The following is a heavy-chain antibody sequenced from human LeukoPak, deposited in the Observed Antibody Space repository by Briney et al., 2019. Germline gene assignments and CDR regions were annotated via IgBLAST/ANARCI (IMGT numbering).Heavy chain of an antibody. J-gene: IGHJ4*02. CDR2: ITGSGAYT. CDR1: GFTFNNYA. Sequence: GGSLRLSCTASGFTFNNYAMTWVRQAPGKGLGWVSAITGSGAYTNYADSVKGRFTISRDNSKNTIFLQMNSLRAGDTAIYYCAKRSATSSGYFDFWGRGTLVTVSS. V-gene: IGHV3-23*01. D-gene: IGHD3-22*01. CDR3: AKRSATSSGYFDF.